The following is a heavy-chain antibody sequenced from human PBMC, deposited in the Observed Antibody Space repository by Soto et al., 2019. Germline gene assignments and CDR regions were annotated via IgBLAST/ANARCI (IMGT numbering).Heavy chain of an antibody. D-gene: IGHD6-19*01. J-gene: IGHJ3*02. Sequence: QVQLVESGGGLVKPGGSLRLSCAASGFTFSDYYMSWIRQAPGKGLEWVSYISSSGSTIYYADSVKGRFTISRDNAKNXLXLXXNSLRAEDTAVYYCARDRRGSGGWTGFKVSDAFDIWGQGTMVTVSS. CDR3: ARDRRGSGGWTGFKVSDAFDI. V-gene: IGHV3-11*01. CDR1: GFTFSDYY. CDR2: ISSSGSTI.